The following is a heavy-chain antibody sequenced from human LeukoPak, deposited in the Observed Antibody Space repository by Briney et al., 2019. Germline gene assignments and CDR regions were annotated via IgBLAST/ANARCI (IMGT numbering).Heavy chain of an antibody. D-gene: IGHD6-19*01. CDR3: ARDSNYSSGWYMPYYYYYMDV. J-gene: IGHJ6*03. V-gene: IGHV4-4*07. Sequence: KPSETLSLTCTVSGGSISSYYWSWIRQPAGKGLEWIGRIYTSGSTNYNPSLKSRVTMSVDTSKNQFSLKLSSVTAADTAVYYCARDSNYSSGWYMPYYYYYMDVWGKGTTVTVSS. CDR1: GGSISSYY. CDR2: IYTSGST.